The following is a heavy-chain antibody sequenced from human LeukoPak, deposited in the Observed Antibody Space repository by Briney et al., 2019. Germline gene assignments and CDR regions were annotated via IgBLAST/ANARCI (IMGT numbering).Heavy chain of an antibody. D-gene: IGHD6-25*01. CDR3: ARAGQRLPHDAFDI. CDR1: GFTVSTNY. V-gene: IGHV3-53*01. J-gene: IGHJ3*02. CDR2: FYTSGST. Sequence: GGSLRLSCTASGFTVSTNYMSWVRQAPGKGLEWVSIFYTSGSTYYTDSVKGRFTISRDSSKNTVYLQMDSLRAEDTAVYYCARAGQRLPHDAFDIWGQGTTATVSS.